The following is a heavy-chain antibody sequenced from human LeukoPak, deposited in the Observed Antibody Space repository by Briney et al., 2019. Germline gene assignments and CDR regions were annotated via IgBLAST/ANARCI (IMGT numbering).Heavy chain of an antibody. CDR2: INPNSGGT. J-gene: IGHJ6*02. D-gene: IGHD4-11*01. CDR1: GYTFTGYY. Sequence: ASVKVSCKASGYTFTGYYMHWVRQAPGQGLEWMGRINPNSGGTNYAQKFQGRVTMTRDTSISTAYMELSRLRSDDTAVYYCAREESVLQYRYYYGMDVWGQGTTVTVSS. V-gene: IGHV1-2*06. CDR3: AREESVLQYRYYYGMDV.